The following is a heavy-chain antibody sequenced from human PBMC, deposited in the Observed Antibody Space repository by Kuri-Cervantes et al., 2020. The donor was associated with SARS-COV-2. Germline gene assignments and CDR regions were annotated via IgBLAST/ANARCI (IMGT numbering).Heavy chain of an antibody. Sequence: SCTVSGGSISSSSYYWGWIRQPPGKGLEWIGYIYYSGSTYYNPSLKSRVTISVDTSKNRFSLKLSSVTAADTAVYYCARALAARADYWGQGTLVTVSS. V-gene: IGHV4-30-4*08. J-gene: IGHJ4*02. D-gene: IGHD6-6*01. CDR2: IYYSGST. CDR3: ARALAARADY. CDR1: GGSISSSSYY.